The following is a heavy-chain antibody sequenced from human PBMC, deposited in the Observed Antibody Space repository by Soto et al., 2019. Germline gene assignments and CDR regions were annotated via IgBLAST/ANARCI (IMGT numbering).Heavy chain of an antibody. CDR2: ISSDGSST. V-gene: IGHV3-74*01. CDR1: GFTFSSYW. J-gene: IGHJ5*02. CDR3: VRGGVVVAFRNNWFDP. D-gene: IGHD2-15*01. Sequence: EVQLVESGGDLVQPGGSLRLSCAASGFTFSSYWMHWVRQVPGKGLVWVSRISSDGSSTSYADSVKGRFTISRDKAKNTVDLQMDSLRDEDTAVYYCVRGGVVVAFRNNWFDPWGQGTLVTFSS.